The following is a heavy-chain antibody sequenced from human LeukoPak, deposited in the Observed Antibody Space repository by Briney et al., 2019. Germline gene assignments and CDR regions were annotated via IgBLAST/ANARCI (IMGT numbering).Heavy chain of an antibody. V-gene: IGHV3-21*01. CDR3: ARVAGESRDY. CDR2: ITGSSSYI. Sequence: PGGSLRLSCAASGFTFGTYTMNWVRQAPGKGLEWVSSITGSSSYIFSADSLKGRFTISRDNAKNSLYLQMNSLRAEDTAVYYCARVAGESRDYWGQGTLVTVSS. J-gene: IGHJ4*02. CDR1: GFTFGTYT.